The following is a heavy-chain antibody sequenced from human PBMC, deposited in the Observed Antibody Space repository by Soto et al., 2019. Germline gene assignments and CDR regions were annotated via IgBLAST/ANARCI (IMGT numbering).Heavy chain of an antibody. V-gene: IGHV3-74*01. CDR3: ARGLQSLFDY. J-gene: IGHJ4*02. CDR2: IYSDGSST. Sequence: GGSLRLSCAASGFTFSGYWMHWVRQAPGKGLVWVSRIYSDGSSTIYADSVKGRFTISRDNSKNTLYVQMTSLRAEDTAVYYCARGLQSLFDYWGQGTLVTVSS. CDR1: GFTFSGYW.